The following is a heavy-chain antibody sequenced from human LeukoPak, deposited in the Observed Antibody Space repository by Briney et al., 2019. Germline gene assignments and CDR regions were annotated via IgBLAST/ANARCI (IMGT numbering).Heavy chain of an antibody. CDR3: ARYNWNDVLFDS. CDR2: IYTSGST. V-gene: IGHV4-61*02. D-gene: IGHD1-20*01. CDR1: GGSISSGSYY. J-gene: IGHJ4*02. Sequence: SETLSLTCTVSGGSISSGSYYWSWIRQPAGKGLEWIGRIYTSGSTNYNPSLKSRLTISADTSKNQFSLKLSSVTAADTAVYYCARYNWNDVLFDSWGQGTLVTVSS.